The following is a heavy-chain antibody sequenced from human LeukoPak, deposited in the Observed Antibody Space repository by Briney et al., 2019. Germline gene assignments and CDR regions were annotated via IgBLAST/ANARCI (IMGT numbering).Heavy chain of an antibody. J-gene: IGHJ3*02. D-gene: IGHD3-10*01. Sequence: TGRSLRLSCAASGFTFSSYGMHCVRQAPGKGLEWVAVIWYDGSNKYYVDSVKGRFTISRDNSKNTLYLQMNSLRAEDTAVYYCARGAYGSGTYHDFDIWGQGIMVTVSS. CDR1: GFTFSSYG. V-gene: IGHV3-33*01. CDR3: ARGAYGSGTYHDFDI. CDR2: IWYDGSNK.